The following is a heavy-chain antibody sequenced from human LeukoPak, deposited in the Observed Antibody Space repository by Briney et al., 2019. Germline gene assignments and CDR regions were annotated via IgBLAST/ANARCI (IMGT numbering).Heavy chain of an antibody. CDR1: GASFSLYY. D-gene: IGHD3-22*01. Sequence: SETLSLTCTVSGASFSLYYWSWIRQPPGKGLEWIGEINRSGSTNYNPSLKSRVTISVDTSKNQFSLKLSSVTAADTAVYYCATTGLYDSSGYYGNDYWGQGTLVTVSS. V-gene: IGHV4-34*01. CDR2: INRSGST. J-gene: IGHJ4*02. CDR3: ATTGLYDSSGYYGNDY.